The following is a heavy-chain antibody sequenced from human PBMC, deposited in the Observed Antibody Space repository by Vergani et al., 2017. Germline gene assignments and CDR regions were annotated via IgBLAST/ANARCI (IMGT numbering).Heavy chain of an antibody. J-gene: IGHJ4*02. Sequence: QVQLQESGPGLVKPSQTLSLTCTVSGGSISSGGYYWSWIRQHPGKGLEWIGYIYYSGSTYYNPSLKSRVTISVDTSKNQFSLKLGSVTAADTAVYYCARELQYRDYYDSSGYCVGGFDYWGQGTLVTVSS. D-gene: IGHD3-22*01. CDR2: IYYSGST. CDR3: ARELQYRDYYDSSGYCVGGFDY. V-gene: IGHV4-31*03. CDR1: GGSISSGGYY.